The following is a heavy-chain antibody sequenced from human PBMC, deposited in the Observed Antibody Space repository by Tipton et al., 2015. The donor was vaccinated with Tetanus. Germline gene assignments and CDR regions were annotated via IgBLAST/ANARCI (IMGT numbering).Heavy chain of an antibody. CDR2: VSDSGST. J-gene: IGHJ3*01. CDR1: GGSISRYY. CDR3: ARDSSLGSNSWAFDL. V-gene: IGHV4-59*01. Sequence: TLSLTCTVSGGSISRYYLSWIRQPPGKGPEWIGFVSDSGSTNYNPSVRGRVTISLDTSKNQFSLELSSVTAADTAVYYCARDSSLGSNSWAFDLWGRGTRVTVSS. D-gene: IGHD4-23*01.